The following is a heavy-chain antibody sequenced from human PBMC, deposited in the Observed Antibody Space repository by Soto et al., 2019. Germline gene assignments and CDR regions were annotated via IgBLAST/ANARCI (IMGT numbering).Heavy chain of an antibody. V-gene: IGHV3-15*01. CDR2: IKSTTDGGTI. D-gene: IGHD6-6*01. CDR3: TTDRGIAIRPLFDF. J-gene: IGHJ4*02. Sequence: GVSLRLSCAASGLSVTNAWMSWARQAPGKGLEWVGRIKSTTDGGTIDYAAPVKDRFIISRDASKNTLYLQMNSPKTEDSAVYYCTTDRGIAIRPLFDFWGQGSLVTVSS. CDR1: GLSVTNAW.